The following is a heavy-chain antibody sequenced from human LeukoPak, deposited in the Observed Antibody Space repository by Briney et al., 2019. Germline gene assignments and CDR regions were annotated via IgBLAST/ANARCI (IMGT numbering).Heavy chain of an antibody. CDR3: ARGGYCSSTSCYTRWFDP. Sequence: ASVKVSCKASGYIFTNYYMHWVRQAPGQGLEWMGWMNPNSGNTGYAQKFQGRVTMTRNTSISTAYMELSSLRSEDTAVYYCARGGYCSSTSCYTRWFDPWGQGTLVTVSS. V-gene: IGHV1-8*02. D-gene: IGHD2-2*02. CDR2: MNPNSGNT. J-gene: IGHJ5*02. CDR1: GYIFTNYY.